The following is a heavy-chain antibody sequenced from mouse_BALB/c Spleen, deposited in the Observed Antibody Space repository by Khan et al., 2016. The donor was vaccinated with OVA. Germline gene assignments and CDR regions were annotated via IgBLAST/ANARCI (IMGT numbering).Heavy chain of an antibody. V-gene: IGHV2-2*02. CDR1: GFSLGNYS. J-gene: IGHJ3*01. Sequence: VELVESGPGLVQPSQSLSITCTVSGFSLGNYSVHWVRQSPGKGLEWLGVIWSAGSTDYNAAFISRLTISKDNSRSQVFFKVNSLQPNDSAIYYDAIRDYDYGRGALFAHWGQGTLVTVSS. CDR3: AIRDYDYGRGALFAH. CDR2: IWSAGST. D-gene: IGHD2-4*01.